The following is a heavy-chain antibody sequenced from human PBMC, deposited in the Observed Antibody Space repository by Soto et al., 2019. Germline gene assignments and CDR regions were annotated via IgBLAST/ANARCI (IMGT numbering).Heavy chain of an antibody. CDR3: ARHYDFWSLSFYYYYGMDV. J-gene: IGHJ6*02. D-gene: IGHD3-3*01. CDR1: GFTFSSYS. CDR2: ISSSSSYI. Sequence: EVQLLESGGGLVQPGGSLRLSCAASGFTFSSYSMSWVRQAPGKGLEWVSSISSSSSYIYYADSVKGRFTISRDNAKNSLYLQMNSLRAEDTAVYYCARHYDFWSLSFYYYYGMDVWGQGTTVTVSS. V-gene: IGHV3-21*01.